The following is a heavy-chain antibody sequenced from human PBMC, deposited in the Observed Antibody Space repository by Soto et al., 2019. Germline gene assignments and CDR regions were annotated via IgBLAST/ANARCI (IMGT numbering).Heavy chain of an antibody. Sequence: QITLKESGPPLVKPTQTLTLTCTFSGFSLSTSGVGVGWIRQPPGKALEWLALIYWDDDKRYSPSLKSRLTIPKDTSKNQVVLTMTNMDPVDTATYYCAHNIIYYYGMDVWGQGTTVTVSS. J-gene: IGHJ6*02. V-gene: IGHV2-5*02. CDR3: AHNIIYYYGMDV. CDR2: IYWDDDK. CDR1: GFSLSTSGVG.